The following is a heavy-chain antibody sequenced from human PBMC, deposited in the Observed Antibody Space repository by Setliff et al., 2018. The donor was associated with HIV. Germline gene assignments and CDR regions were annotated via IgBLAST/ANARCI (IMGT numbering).Heavy chain of an antibody. CDR2: MRPKGKSSTT. Sequence: PGGSLRLSCAASGFTLSDHYMDWVRQAPGKGPEWFGRMRPKGKSSTTEYAASVKGRVIMSRDDSKNSLYLQMNSLKTEDTAVYYCTRHVDSGTYMDVWGRGTTVTVSS. D-gene: IGHD5-18*01. CDR1: GFTLSDHY. J-gene: IGHJ6*03. CDR3: TRHVDSGTYMDV. V-gene: IGHV3-72*01.